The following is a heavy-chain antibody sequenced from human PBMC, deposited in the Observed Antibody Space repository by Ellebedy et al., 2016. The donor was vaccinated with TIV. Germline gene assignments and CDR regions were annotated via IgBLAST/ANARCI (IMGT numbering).Heavy chain of an antibody. CDR1: GLTLHNYA. CDR3: AKSRNGRATAGDN. V-gene: IGHV3-23*01. D-gene: IGHD2-21*02. Sequence: GESLKISXAASGLTLHNYAMSWVRQAPGKGLEWVSAISDSGSRTYYADSVKGRFTISRDNSRNTLYLQMDSLRAEDTGVYYCAKSRNGRATAGDNWGQGTLVTVSS. J-gene: IGHJ4*02. CDR2: ISDSGSRT.